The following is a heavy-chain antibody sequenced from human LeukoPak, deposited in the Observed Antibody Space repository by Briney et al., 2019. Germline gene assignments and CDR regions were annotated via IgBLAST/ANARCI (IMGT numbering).Heavy chain of an antibody. J-gene: IGHJ4*02. Sequence: SETLSLTCTVSGGSISSGSYYWSWIRQPAGKGLEWIGSIYYSGSTYYNPSLKSRVTISVDTFKNQFSLKLSSVTAADTAVYYCARDWGPHFDYWGQGTLVTVSS. V-gene: IGHV4-39*02. D-gene: IGHD3-16*01. CDR3: ARDWGPHFDY. CDR1: GGSISSGSYY. CDR2: IYYSGST.